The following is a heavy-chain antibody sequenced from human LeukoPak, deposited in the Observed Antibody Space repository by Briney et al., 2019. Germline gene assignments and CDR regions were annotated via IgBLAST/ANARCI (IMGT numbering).Heavy chain of an antibody. Sequence: GGSLRLSCAASGFTFRDTAMNWVRPAPRKGLEWVAVVSHRGGSTYYADSVKGRFTISRDNSKNTLYLQMNSLRAEDPGVYYCAKIEKEDSSSWFSNDYWGQGTLVTVSS. CDR1: GFTFRDTA. D-gene: IGHD6-13*01. V-gene: IGHV3-23*01. CDR3: AKIEKEDSSSWFSNDY. J-gene: IGHJ4*02. CDR2: VSHRGGST.